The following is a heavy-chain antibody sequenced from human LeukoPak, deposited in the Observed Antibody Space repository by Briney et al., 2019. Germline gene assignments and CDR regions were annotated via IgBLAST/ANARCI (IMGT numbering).Heavy chain of an antibody. V-gene: IGHV4-61*05. Sequence: SETLSLTCTVSGGSISSSSYYWGWIRQPPGKGLEWIGYIYYSGSTNYNPSLKSRVTISVDTSKNQFSLKLSSVTAADTAVYYCARGVVVVDYYYYYGMDVWGQGTTVTVSS. J-gene: IGHJ6*02. CDR2: IYYSGST. CDR1: GGSISSSSYY. D-gene: IGHD2-2*01. CDR3: ARGVVVVDYYYYYGMDV.